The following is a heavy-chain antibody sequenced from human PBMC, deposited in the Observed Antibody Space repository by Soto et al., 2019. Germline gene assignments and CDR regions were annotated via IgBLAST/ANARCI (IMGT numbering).Heavy chain of an antibody. Sequence: SVKVSCKASGGPSSSYAISWVRQAPGQGLEWMGGIIPIFGTANYAQKFQGRVTITADESTSTAYMELSSLRSEDTAVYYCASEVYCSGGSCWYYFDYWGQGTLVTVSS. J-gene: IGHJ4*02. CDR2: IIPIFGTA. CDR3: ASEVYCSGGSCWYYFDY. V-gene: IGHV1-69*13. CDR1: GGPSSSYA. D-gene: IGHD2-15*01.